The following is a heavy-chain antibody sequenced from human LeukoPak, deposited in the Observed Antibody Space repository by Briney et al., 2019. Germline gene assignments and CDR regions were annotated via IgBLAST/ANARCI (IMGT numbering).Heavy chain of an antibody. V-gene: IGHV3-30*18. CDR1: VFTFSSYD. J-gene: IGHJ4*02. CDR2: ISYDGSNK. Sequence: PGGSQRLSCAPSVFTFSSYDMHWVRQAPGRRLKWVAVISYDGSNKYYADSVKGRFTISRDNSKNTLYLQMNSLRAEDTAVYYCAKDYGDGGYWGQGALVNVSS. D-gene: IGHD4-17*01. CDR3: AKDYGDGGY.